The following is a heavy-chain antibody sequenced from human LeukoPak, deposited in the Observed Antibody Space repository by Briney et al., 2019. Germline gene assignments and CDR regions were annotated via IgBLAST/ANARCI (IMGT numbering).Heavy chain of an antibody. CDR3: AKDEYDGYSYGLYYYYGMDV. J-gene: IGHJ6*02. Sequence: GGSLRLSCAASGFTFSSYAMSWVRQAPGKGLEWVSAISGSGGSTYYADSVKGRFTISRDNSKNTLYLQMNSLRAEDTAVYYCAKDEYDGYSYGLYYYYGMDVWGQGTTVTVSS. CDR1: GFTFSSYA. D-gene: IGHD5-18*01. CDR2: ISGSGGST. V-gene: IGHV3-23*01.